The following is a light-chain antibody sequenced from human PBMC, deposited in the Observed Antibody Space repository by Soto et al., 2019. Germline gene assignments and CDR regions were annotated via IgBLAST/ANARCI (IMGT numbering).Light chain of an antibody. J-gene: IGLJ3*02. Sequence: QSVLTQPPSVSAASGQKVTISCSGRTSNIGNNYLYWYQQLPGTAPKLLIYENNNRASGIPDRFSGSKSGTSATLGITGRQTGDEADYYCGTWDGSLSAGVFGGGTKLTVL. CDR3: GTWDGSLSAGV. CDR1: TSNIGNNY. CDR2: ENN. V-gene: IGLV1-51*01.